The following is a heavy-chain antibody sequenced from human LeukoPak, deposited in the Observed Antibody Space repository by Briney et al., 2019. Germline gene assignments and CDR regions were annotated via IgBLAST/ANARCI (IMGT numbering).Heavy chain of an antibody. V-gene: IGHV4-61*02. J-gene: IGHJ4*02. CDR2: IHTIGNT. Sequence: SETLSLTCTVSGVSISRGSYYWSWIRQPAGKGLEWIGRIHTIGNTNYSPSLWRRVTISVDTSKNQFSLRLHSVTAADTAVYYCVRDRSYYSDTGTDYWGQGALVTVSS. CDR3: VRDRSYYSDTGTDY. CDR1: GVSISRGSYY. D-gene: IGHD3-22*01.